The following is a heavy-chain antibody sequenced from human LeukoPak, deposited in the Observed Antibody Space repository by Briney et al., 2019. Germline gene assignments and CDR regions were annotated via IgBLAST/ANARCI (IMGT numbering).Heavy chain of an antibody. D-gene: IGHD5-12*01. J-gene: IGHJ4*02. V-gene: IGHV1-8*01. CDR1: GYTFTSYD. CDR3: AREWDQCSGYDPPLDY. Sequence: ASVKVSCKASGYTFTSYDINWVRQATGQGLEWMGWMNPNSGNTGYAQKFQGRVTMTRNTSISTAYMELSSLRSEDTAVYYCAREWDQCSGYDPPLDYWGQGTLVTVSS. CDR2: MNPNSGNT.